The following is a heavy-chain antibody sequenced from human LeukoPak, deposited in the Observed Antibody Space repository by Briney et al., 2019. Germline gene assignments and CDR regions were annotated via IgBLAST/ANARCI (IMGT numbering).Heavy chain of an antibody. CDR1: GFTVSSNY. J-gene: IGHJ4*02. D-gene: IGHD3-3*01. Sequence: GGSLRLSCAASGFTVSSNYMNWVRQAPGKGLEWVSVTYSGGSTYYADSVKGRFTISRDNSKNTLYLQMNSLRAEDTAVYYCAKEDITIFGVASRPLDYWGQGTLVTVSS. V-gene: IGHV3-53*01. CDR2: TYSGGST. CDR3: AKEDITIFGVASRPLDY.